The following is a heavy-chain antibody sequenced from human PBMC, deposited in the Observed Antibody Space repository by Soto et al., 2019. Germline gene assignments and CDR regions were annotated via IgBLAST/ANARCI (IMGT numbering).Heavy chain of an antibody. CDR1: GFTFSSYS. D-gene: IGHD3-22*01. J-gene: IGHJ5*02. V-gene: IGHV3-21*01. CDR2: ISSSSSYI. CDR3: AREYYYDSSGYPNWFDP. Sequence: EVQLVESGGGLVKPGGSLRLSCAASGFTFSSYSMNWVRQAPGKGLEWVSSISSSSSYIYYADSVKGRFTISRDNAKNSLYLQMNSLRAEDTAVYYCAREYYYDSSGYPNWFDPWGQGTLVTVSS.